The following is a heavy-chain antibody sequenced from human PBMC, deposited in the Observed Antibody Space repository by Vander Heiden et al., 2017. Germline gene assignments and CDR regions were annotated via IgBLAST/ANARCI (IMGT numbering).Heavy chain of an antibody. D-gene: IGHD2-2*01. Sequence: QVQLQESGPVLVKPSQTLSLTCTVSGGSISSGGYYWSWIRQHPGKGLEWMGYIHYSGSTYYNPSIKSRVTISVDTSKNQFSLKLSSVTAADTAVYYCARYCSSTSCHEGLWFDPWGQGTLVTVSS. V-gene: IGHV4-31*03. J-gene: IGHJ5*02. CDR1: GGSISSGGYY. CDR2: IHYSGST. CDR3: ARYCSSTSCHEGLWFDP.